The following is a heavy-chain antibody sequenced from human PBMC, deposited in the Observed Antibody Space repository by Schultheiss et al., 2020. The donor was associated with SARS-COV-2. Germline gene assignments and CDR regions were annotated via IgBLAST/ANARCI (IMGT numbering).Heavy chain of an antibody. CDR3: ARVNYDFWSGFSDYRDV. CDR1: GGSISSYY. CDR2: IYYSGST. J-gene: IGHJ6*03. V-gene: IGHV4-59*01. Sequence: SETLSLTCTVSGGSISSYYWSWIRQPPGKGLEWIGYIYYSGSTNYNPSLKSRVTISVDTSKNQFSLKLSSVTAADTAVYYCARVNYDFWSGFSDYRDVWGKGTTVTVSS. D-gene: IGHD3-3*01.